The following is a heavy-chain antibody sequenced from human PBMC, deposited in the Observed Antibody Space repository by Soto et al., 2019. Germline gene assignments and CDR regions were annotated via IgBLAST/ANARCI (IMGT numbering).Heavy chain of an antibody. CDR2: INPSGGST. V-gene: IGHV1-46*01. D-gene: IGHD3-16*01. Sequence: ASVKVSCKAAGYTLTSYYMHWVRQAPGQGLEWMGIINPSGGSTSYAQKFQGRVTMTRDTSTSTVYMELSSLRSEDTAVYYCASCREGELNFDYWGQGTLVTVSS. J-gene: IGHJ4*02. CDR3: ASCREGELNFDY. CDR1: GYTLTSYY.